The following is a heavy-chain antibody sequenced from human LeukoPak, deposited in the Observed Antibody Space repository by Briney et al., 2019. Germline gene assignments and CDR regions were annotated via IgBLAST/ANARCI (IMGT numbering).Heavy chain of an antibody. CDR3: AKALIPRDTAMVKGY. CDR2: IWYDGSSK. CDR1: GFTFSSYW. D-gene: IGHD5-18*01. V-gene: IGHV3-33*06. Sequence: GGSLRLSCAASGFTFSSYWMSWVRQAPGKGLEWVAVIWYDGSSKHYTDSVKGRFTISRDNSKNTLYLQMNSLRAEDTAVYYCAKALIPRDTAMVKGYWGQGTLVTVSS. J-gene: IGHJ4*02.